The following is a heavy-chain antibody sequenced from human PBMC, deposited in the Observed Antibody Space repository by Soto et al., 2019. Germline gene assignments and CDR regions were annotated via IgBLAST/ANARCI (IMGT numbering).Heavy chain of an antibody. J-gene: IGHJ4*02. CDR2: ISPYTGKT. CDR3: ARAPPTSVTSFDF. CDR1: GYTFVSYG. D-gene: IGHD4-4*01. V-gene: IGHV1-18*04. Sequence: QVQLVQSGVEVKKPGASVKVSCRTSGYTFVSYGISWVRQAPGQGLEWMGWISPYTGKTKSAQKFQDRVAMTTDTSTSTANLELRSLRSDDTAVYFCARAPPTSVTSFDFCGQGTLVTVSS.